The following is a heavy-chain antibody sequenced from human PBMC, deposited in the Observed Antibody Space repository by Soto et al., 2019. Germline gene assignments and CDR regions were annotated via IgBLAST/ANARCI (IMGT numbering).Heavy chain of an antibody. CDR1: GGSISSSSYY. Sequence: SETLSLTCTVSGGSISSSSYYWGWIRQPPGKGLEWIGSIFYSGSTYYNPSLKSRVTISVDTSKNQFSLKLSSVAAADTAVYYCARGRYYDSSGYYGYWGQGTLVTAPQ. D-gene: IGHD3-22*01. CDR3: ARGRYYDSSGYYGY. CDR2: IFYSGST. J-gene: IGHJ4*02. V-gene: IGHV4-39*01.